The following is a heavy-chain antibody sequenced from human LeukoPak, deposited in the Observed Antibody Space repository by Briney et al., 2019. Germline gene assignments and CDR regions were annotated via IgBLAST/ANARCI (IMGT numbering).Heavy chain of an antibody. J-gene: IGHJ6*03. CDR3: ARAVGSGSFQTYYYYMDV. CDR2: IYYTGNT. Sequence: SETLSLTCTVSGISISSSNSYWGWIRQPPGKGLEWIGSIYYTGNTYYNPSLKSRVTMSVDTSKNQFSLKLSSVTAADTAVYYCARAVGSGSFQTYYYYMDVWGKGTTVTISS. V-gene: IGHV4-39*07. CDR1: GISISSSNSY. D-gene: IGHD3-10*01.